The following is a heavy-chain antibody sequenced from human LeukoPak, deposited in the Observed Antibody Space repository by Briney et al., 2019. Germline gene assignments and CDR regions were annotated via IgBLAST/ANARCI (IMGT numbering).Heavy chain of an antibody. J-gene: IGHJ4*02. CDR1: GFTFSSYA. CDR2: ISGSGGST. CDR3: ARERPANYYDSSGPSDY. V-gene: IGHV3-23*01. D-gene: IGHD3-22*01. Sequence: GGSLRLSCAASGFTFSSYAMSWVRQAPGKGLEWVSAISGSGGSTYYADSVKGRFTISRDNSKNTLYLQMNSLRAEDTAVYYCARERPANYYDSSGPSDYWGQGTLVTVSS.